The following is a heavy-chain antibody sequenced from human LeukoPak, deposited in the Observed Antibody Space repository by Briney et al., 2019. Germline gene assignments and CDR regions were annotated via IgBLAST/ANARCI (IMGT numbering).Heavy chain of an antibody. CDR2: IYTSGSI. CDR3: AREFSSGYDRDY. D-gene: IGHD5-12*01. Sequence: KASETLSLTCAVSGGSISSGSFYWTWIRQPADKGLEWIGRIYTSGSIDYNPSLKGRVTISMDTSKNQFSLKLNSVTAADTAVYYCAREFSSGYDRDYWGQGTLVTVSS. V-gene: IGHV4-61*02. J-gene: IGHJ4*02. CDR1: GGSISSGSFY.